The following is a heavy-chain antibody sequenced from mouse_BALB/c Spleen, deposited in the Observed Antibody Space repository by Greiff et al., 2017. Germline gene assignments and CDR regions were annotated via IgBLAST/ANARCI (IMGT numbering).Heavy chain of an antibody. Sequence: DVKLVESGGDLVKPGGSLKLSCAASGFTFSSYGMSWVRQTPDKRLEWVATISSGGSYTYYPDSVKGRFTISRDNAKNTLYLQMSSLKSEDTAMYYCARIYYYGRYAMDYWGQGTSVTVSS. J-gene: IGHJ4*01. D-gene: IGHD1-1*01. V-gene: IGHV5-6*02. CDR2: ISSGGSYT. CDR1: GFTFSSYG. CDR3: ARIYYYGRYAMDY.